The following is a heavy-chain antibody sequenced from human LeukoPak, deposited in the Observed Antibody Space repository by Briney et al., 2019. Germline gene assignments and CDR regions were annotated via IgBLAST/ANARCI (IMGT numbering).Heavy chain of an antibody. V-gene: IGHV3-30*03. J-gene: IGHJ4*02. CDR1: GFTFSSYG. CDR2: ISYDGSNK. Sequence: PGGSLRLSCAAPGFTFSSYGMHWVRQAPGKGLEWVAVISYDGSNKYYADSVKGRFTISRDNSKNTLYLQMNSLRAEDTAVYYCARESLLGDYDILTGYDYWGQGTLVTVSS. CDR3: ARESLLGDYDILTGYDY. D-gene: IGHD3-9*01.